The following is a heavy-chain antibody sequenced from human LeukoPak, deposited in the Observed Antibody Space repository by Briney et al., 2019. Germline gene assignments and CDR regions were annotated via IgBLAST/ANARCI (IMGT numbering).Heavy chain of an antibody. J-gene: IGHJ5*02. D-gene: IGHD6-13*01. CDR2: INHSGST. V-gene: IGHV4-34*01. CDR1: GGSFSGYY. Sequence: SSETLSLTCAVYGGSFSGYYWSWIRQPPGKGLEWIGEINHSGSTNYNPSLKSRVTISVDTSKNQFSLKLSSVTAADTAVYYCARAIAAAGTGGPGNWFDPWGQGTLVTVSS. CDR3: ARAIAAAGTGGPGNWFDP.